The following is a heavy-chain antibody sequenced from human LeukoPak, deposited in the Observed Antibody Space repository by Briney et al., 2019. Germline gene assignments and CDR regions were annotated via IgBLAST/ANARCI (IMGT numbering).Heavy chain of an antibody. D-gene: IGHD6-25*01. CDR1: GFTFSSYG. CDR3: AKDRERSPGN. CDR2: ISYDGSNK. J-gene: IGHJ4*02. V-gene: IGHV3-30*18. Sequence: PGGSLRLSCAASGFTFSSYGMHWVRQASGKGLEWVAVISYDGSNKYYADSVKGRFTISRDNSKNTLYLQMNSLRAEDTAVYYCAKDRERSPGNWGQGTLVTVSS.